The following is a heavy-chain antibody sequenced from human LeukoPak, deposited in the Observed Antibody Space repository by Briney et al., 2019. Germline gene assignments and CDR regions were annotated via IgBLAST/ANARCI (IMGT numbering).Heavy chain of an antibody. D-gene: IGHD1-26*01. V-gene: IGHV3-74*01. J-gene: IGHJ4*02. Sequence: GGSLRLSCAASGFMFMSYWMHWVRQAPGKGLVWVSRINGDGSYTTYADSVKGRFTISRDNAKNALFLQMNSLRAEDTAVYYCVREGYMAGATEFDYWGQGTLVTVSS. CDR3: VREGYMAGATEFDY. CDR2: INGDGSYT. CDR1: GFMFMSYW.